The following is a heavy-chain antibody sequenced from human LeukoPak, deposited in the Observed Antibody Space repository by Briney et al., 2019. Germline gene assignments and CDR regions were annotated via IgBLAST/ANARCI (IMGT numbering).Heavy chain of an antibody. CDR1: GGSISSYY. CDR3: ARNLGGSSLVFDY. J-gene: IGHJ4*02. D-gene: IGHD6-13*01. CDR2: IYYSGST. V-gene: IGHV4-59*01. Sequence: PSETLSLTCTVSGGSISSYYWSWTRQPPGKGLEWIGYIYYSGSTNYNPSLKSRATISVDTSKNRFSLKLSSVTAADTAVYYCARNLGGSSLVFDYWGQGTLVTVSS.